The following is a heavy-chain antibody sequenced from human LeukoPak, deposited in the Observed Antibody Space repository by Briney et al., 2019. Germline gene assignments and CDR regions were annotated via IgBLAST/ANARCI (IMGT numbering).Heavy chain of an antibody. D-gene: IGHD3-22*01. CDR1: GFTFSSYG. CDR2: IWYDGSNK. J-gene: IGHJ4*02. Sequence: PGGSLRLSCAASGFTFSSYGMHWVRQAPGKGLEWVAVIWYDGSNKYYADSVKGRFTISRDNSKNTLYLQMNSLRAEDTAVYYCARTRLTYYYDSSTDYWGQGTLVTVSS. V-gene: IGHV3-33*01. CDR3: ARTRLTYYYDSSTDY.